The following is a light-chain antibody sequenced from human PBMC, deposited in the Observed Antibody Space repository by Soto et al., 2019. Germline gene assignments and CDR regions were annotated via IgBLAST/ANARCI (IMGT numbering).Light chain of an antibody. CDR2: DVT. V-gene: IGLV2-14*03. CDR1: SSDVGGYNY. J-gene: IGLJ1*01. CDR3: CSYSSSSTLPYV. Sequence: QSALSQPAPVSGSPGQSITISCTGTSSDVGGYNYVSWYQQHPGKDLKLIIHDVTVRPSGVSDRFSGSKSGNTASLTISGLQAEDEADYHCCSYSSSSTLPYVFGTGTKVTVL.